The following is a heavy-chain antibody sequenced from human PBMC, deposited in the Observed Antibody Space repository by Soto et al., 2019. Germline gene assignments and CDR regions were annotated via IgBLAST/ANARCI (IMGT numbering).Heavy chain of an antibody. J-gene: IGHJ4*02. CDR1: GFIFEDFA. V-gene: IGHV3-9*01. CDR3: AKDVGSYYYDTSAYLYDY. Sequence: SLRLSCVGSGFIFEDFAMNWVRQVAGKGLEWVSGISWNSATLAYADSVKGRFIVSRDNAKNILYLQMNSLRAEDAALYYCAKDVGSYYYDTSAYLYDYWGQGTLVTVSS. D-gene: IGHD3-22*01. CDR2: ISWNSATL.